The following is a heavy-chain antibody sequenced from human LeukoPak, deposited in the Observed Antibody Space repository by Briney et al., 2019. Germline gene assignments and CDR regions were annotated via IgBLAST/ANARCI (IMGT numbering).Heavy chain of an antibody. CDR3: ARGFSATTFDH. CDR1: GGSISSGDYY. Sequence: SETLSLTCTVSGGSISSGDYYWSWIRQPPGKGLEWIGYIYYSGSTYYNPSLKSRVTISVDTSKNQFSLKLSSVTAADTAVYYCARGFSATTFDHWGQGTLVTVSS. J-gene: IGHJ4*02. D-gene: IGHD1-14*01. V-gene: IGHV4-30-4*08. CDR2: IYYSGST.